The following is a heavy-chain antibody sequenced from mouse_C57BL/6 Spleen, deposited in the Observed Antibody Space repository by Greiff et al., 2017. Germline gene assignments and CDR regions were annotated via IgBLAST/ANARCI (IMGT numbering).Heavy chain of an antibody. Sequence: EVKLMESGGGLVKPGGSLKLSCAASGFTFSDYGMHWVRQAPEKGLEWVAYISSGSSTIYYADTVKGRFTISRDNAKNTLFLQMTSLRSEDTAMHYCARINWDYWGQGTTLTVSS. V-gene: IGHV5-17*01. CDR2: ISSGSSTI. CDR3: ARINWDY. D-gene: IGHD4-1*01. J-gene: IGHJ2*01. CDR1: GFTFSDYG.